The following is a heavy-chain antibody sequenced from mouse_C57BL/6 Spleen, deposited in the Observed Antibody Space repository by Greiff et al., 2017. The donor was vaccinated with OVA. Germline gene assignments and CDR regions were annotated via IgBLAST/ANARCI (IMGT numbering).Heavy chain of an antibody. J-gene: IGHJ2*01. CDR3: ARVDSSGAYYFDY. Sequence: VQLQQSGPELVKPGASVKISCKASGYTFTDYYMNWVKQSHGKSLEWIGDINPNNGGTSYNQKFKGKATLTVDKSSSTAYMELRSLTSEDSAVYYCARVDSSGAYYFDYWGQGTTLTVSS. V-gene: IGHV1-26*01. D-gene: IGHD3-2*02. CDR1: GYTFTDYY. CDR2: INPNNGGT.